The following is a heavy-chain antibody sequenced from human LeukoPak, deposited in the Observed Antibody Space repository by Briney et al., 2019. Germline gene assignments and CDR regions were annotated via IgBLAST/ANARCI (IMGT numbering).Heavy chain of an antibody. CDR2: IYPGDSDT. CDR1: GYTFTNYW. CDR3: TFGLYYFDY. D-gene: IGHD2/OR15-2a*01. Sequence: GESLKISCKPSGYTFTNYWIGWVRQMPGKGLEWMGIIYPGDSDTRYSPSFQGQVTISADKSISTAYLQWNSLKASDTAMYYCTFGLYYFDYWGQGTLVTVSS. V-gene: IGHV5-51*01. J-gene: IGHJ4*02.